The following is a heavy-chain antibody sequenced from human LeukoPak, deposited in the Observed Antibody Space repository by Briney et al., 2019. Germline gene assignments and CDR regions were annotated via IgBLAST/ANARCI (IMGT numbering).Heavy chain of an antibody. V-gene: IGHV3-23*01. D-gene: IGHD2-2*01. J-gene: IGHJ3*02. CDR1: GFTFSSYA. CDR2: ISGSGGTT. Sequence: GGSLRLSCAASGFTFSSYAMSWVRQAPGKGLEWVSGISGSGGTTYYADSVKGRFTISRDKSKNTLYLQMNSLRAEDTAIYYCAKDADYQLLSRAAFDIWGQGTMVTVSS. CDR3: AKDADYQLLSRAAFDI.